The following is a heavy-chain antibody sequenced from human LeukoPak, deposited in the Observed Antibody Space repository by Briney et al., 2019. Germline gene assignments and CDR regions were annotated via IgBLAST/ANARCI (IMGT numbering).Heavy chain of an antibody. J-gene: IGHJ6*02. CDR3: ARGNYGGKVFRYYYYGMDV. V-gene: IGHV1-69*13. D-gene: IGHD4-23*01. CDR2: IIPIFGTA. CDR1: GGTFSSYA. Sequence: SVKVSCKASGGTFSSYAISWVRQAPGQGLEWMGGIIPIFGTANYAQKFQGRVTITADESTSTAYMELSSLRSEDTAVYYCARGNYGGKVFRYYYYGMDVWGQGTTVTVSS.